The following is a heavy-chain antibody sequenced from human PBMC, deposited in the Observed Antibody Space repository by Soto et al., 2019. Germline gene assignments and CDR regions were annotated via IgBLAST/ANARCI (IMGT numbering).Heavy chain of an antibody. CDR2: ISGSGGST. J-gene: IGHJ6*02. Sequence: GGSLRLSCAASGFTFSSYAMSWVRQAPGKGLEWVSAISGSGGSTYYADSVKGRFTISRDNSKNTLYLQMNNLRAEDTAVYYCAKEWDIVVVVAATGLGMDVWGQGTTVTVSS. V-gene: IGHV3-23*01. CDR1: GFTFSSYA. D-gene: IGHD2-15*01. CDR3: AKEWDIVVVVAATGLGMDV.